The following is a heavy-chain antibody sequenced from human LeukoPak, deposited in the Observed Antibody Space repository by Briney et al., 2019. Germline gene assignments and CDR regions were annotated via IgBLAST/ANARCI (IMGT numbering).Heavy chain of an antibody. J-gene: IGHJ4*02. CDR2: ITGGSSTI. CDR1: GFTFSSYS. V-gene: IGHV3-48*04. Sequence: GGSLRLSCAASGFTFSSYSMNWVRQAPGKGLEWVSYITGGSSTIYYADSVKGRFTISRDNAKNSLYLQMNSLRAEDTAVYYCARSAVAGTYFDYWGQGTLVTVSS. CDR3: ARSAVAGTYFDY. D-gene: IGHD6-19*01.